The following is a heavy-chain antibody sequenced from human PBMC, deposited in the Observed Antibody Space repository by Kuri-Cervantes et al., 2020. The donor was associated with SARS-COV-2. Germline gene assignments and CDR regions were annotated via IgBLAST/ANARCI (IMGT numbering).Heavy chain of an antibody. D-gene: IGHD3-9*01. CDR1: GFTFSSYS. V-gene: IGHV3-48*02. CDR3: ARDGIITISYYYYGMDV. Sequence: GGSLRLSCAASGFTFSSYSMNWVHQAPGKGLEWVSYISSSSSTIHYADSVKGRFTISRDNAKNSLYLQMNSLRDEDTAVYYCARDGIITISYYYYGMDVWGQGTTVTVSS. CDR2: ISSSSSTI. J-gene: IGHJ6*02.